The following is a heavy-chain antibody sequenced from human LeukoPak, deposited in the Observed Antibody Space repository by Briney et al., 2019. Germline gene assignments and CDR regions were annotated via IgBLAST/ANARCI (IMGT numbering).Heavy chain of an antibody. CDR1: GGSISSGGYS. CDR2: IYHSGST. J-gene: IGHJ3*02. Sequence: SETLSLTCAVSGGSISSGGYSWSWIRQPPGKGLEWIGYIYHSGSTYYNPSLKSRVTISVDRSKNQFSLKLSSVTAADTAVYYCARAVSPFDAFDIWGQGTMVTVSS. CDR3: ARAVSPFDAFDI. V-gene: IGHV4-30-2*01.